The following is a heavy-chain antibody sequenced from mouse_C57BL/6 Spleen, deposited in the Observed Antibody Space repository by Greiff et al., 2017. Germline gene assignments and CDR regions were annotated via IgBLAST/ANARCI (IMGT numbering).Heavy chain of an antibody. CDR3: ARGPFYFDY. Sequence: QVQLQQPGAELVKPGASVKLSCKASGYTFTSYWMQWVKQRPGQGLEWIGEIDPSDSYTNYNQKFKGKATLTVDTSSSTAYMQLSSLTSEDSAVYYCARGPFYFDYWGQGTTLTVSS. CDR1: GYTFTSYW. V-gene: IGHV1-50*01. CDR2: IDPSDSYT. J-gene: IGHJ2*01.